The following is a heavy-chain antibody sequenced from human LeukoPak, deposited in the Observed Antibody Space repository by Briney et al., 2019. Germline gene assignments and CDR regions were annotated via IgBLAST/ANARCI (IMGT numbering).Heavy chain of an antibody. CDR3: TTVGYYDSRPFDY. CDR1: GFTFSNAW. CDR2: IKSKTDGGTT. J-gene: IGHJ4*02. Sequence: TGGSLRLSCAASGFTFSNAWMSWVRQAPRKGLEWVGRIKSKTDGGTTDYAAPVKGRSTISRDDSKNTLYLQMNSLKTEDTAVYYCTTVGYYDSRPFDYWGQGTLVTVSS. D-gene: IGHD3-22*01. V-gene: IGHV3-15*01.